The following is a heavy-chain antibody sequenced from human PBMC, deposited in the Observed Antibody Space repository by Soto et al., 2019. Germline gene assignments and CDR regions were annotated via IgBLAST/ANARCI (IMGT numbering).Heavy chain of an antibody. CDR3: AGRGYSYGYAFDI. CDR1: GFTFSSYS. J-gene: IGHJ3*02. Sequence: GGSLILSCAASGFTFSSYSMTWVRQAPGKGLEWVSSISSSSSYIYYADSVKGRFTISRANAKNSLYLQMNSLRAEDTAVYYCAGRGYSYGYAFDIWGQGTMVTVSS. D-gene: IGHD5-18*01. V-gene: IGHV3-21*01. CDR2: ISSSSSYI.